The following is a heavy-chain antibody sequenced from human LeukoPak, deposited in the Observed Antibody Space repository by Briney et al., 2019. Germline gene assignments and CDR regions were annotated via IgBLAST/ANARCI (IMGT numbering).Heavy chain of an antibody. D-gene: IGHD1-7*01. V-gene: IGHV1-69*05. CDR3: AREPAGPLELRSRRAFDI. CDR2: IIPIFGTA. Sequence: SVKVSCKASGGTLSSYAISWVRQAPGQGLEWMGRIIPIFGTANYAQKFQGRVTITTDESTSTAYMELSSLRSEDTAVYYCAREPAGPLELRSRRAFDIWGQGTMVTVSS. J-gene: IGHJ3*02. CDR1: GGTLSSYA.